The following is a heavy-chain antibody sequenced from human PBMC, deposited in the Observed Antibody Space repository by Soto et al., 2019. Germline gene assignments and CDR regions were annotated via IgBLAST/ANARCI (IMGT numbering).Heavy chain of an antibody. J-gene: IGHJ4*02. D-gene: IGHD3-3*01. CDR3: AKARAQYYDFWSGYPVDY. V-gene: IGHV3-23*01. CDR2: ISGSGGST. Sequence: GGSLRLSCAASGFTFSNYAMTWVRQAPGKGLEWVSSISGSGGSTYYADSVKGRFTISRDNSKNTLYLQMNSLRAEDTAVYYCAKARAQYYDFWSGYPVDYWGQGTLVTVSS. CDR1: GFTFSNYA.